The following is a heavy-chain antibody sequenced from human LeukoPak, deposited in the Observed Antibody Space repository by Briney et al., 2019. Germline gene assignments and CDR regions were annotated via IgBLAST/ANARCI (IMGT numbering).Heavy chain of an antibody. V-gene: IGHV3-21*01. Sequence: GRSLRLSCAASGFTFSSYAMHWVRQAPGKGLEWVSSISSGSNYIYYADSVKGRFTISRDNAKNSLYLQMSSLRAEDTAVYYCARGYCGGGTCYEGYWGQGTLVTVSS. D-gene: IGHD2-15*01. CDR3: ARGYCGGGTCYEGY. CDR2: ISSGSNYI. CDR1: GFTFSSYA. J-gene: IGHJ4*02.